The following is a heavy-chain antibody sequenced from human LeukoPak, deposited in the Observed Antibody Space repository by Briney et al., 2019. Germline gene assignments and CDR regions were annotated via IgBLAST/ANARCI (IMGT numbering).Heavy chain of an antibody. Sequence: GGSLRLSCAASGFTFSSYAMHWVRQAPGKGLEWVAVISYDGSNKYYADSVKGRFTISRDNAKNSLYLQMNSLRAEDTAVYYCARGFATPDYWGQGTLVTVSS. J-gene: IGHJ4*02. V-gene: IGHV3-30*04. CDR2: ISYDGSNK. CDR1: GFTFSSYA. CDR3: ARGFATPDY. D-gene: IGHD5-12*01.